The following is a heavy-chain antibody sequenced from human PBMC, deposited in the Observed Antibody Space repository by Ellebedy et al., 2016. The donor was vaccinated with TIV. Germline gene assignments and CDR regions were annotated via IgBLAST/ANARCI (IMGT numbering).Heavy chain of an antibody. Sequence: AASVKVSCKPSGYTFIDYGVTWVRQAPGQGLDWMGWVSAYSGNTNYAENLQGRVTMTTDTSTDTAYMELRSLRSDDTAVYFCARYSGSGTYYRNGMDVWGQGTTVTVSS. CDR1: GYTFIDYG. CDR3: ARYSGSGTYYRNGMDV. V-gene: IGHV1-18*01. D-gene: IGHD3-10*01. CDR2: VSAYSGNT. J-gene: IGHJ6*02.